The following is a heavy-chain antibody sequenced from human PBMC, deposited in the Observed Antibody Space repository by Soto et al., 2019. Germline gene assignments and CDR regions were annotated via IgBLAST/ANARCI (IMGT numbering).Heavy chain of an antibody. CDR1: GFTLSSHW. CDR3: ARALRGYSYGPVDF. D-gene: IGHD5-18*01. CDR2: IREDGSEK. Sequence: EVRVVESGGGLVQPGGSLRLSCAASGFTLSSHWMSWVRHAPGQGLEWVANIREDGSEKYYVDSVKGRFTISRDNAKNSLYLQLNSLRAEDTAVYYCARALRGYSYGPVDFWVQGTLVTVSS. V-gene: IGHV3-7*01. J-gene: IGHJ4*02.